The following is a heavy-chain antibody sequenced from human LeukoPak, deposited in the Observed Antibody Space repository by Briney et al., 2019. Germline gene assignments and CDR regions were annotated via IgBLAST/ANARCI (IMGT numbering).Heavy chain of an antibody. CDR1: GFTFSVSA. J-gene: IGHJ4*02. CDR2: IRSKAYNYAT. CDR3: GYSSAWSIDY. D-gene: IGHD6-19*01. V-gene: IGHV3-73*01. Sequence: GGSLKLSCAASGFTFSVSAVHWVRQASGKGLEWIGRIRSKAYNYATAYAASVKGRFTVSRDDSKNTAYLQMNSLKTEDTAVYYCGYSSAWSIDYWGQGTLVTVSS.